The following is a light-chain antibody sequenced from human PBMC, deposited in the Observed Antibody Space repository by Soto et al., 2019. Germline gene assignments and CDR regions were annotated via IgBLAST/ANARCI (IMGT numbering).Light chain of an antibody. CDR1: QSVSSSY. J-gene: IGKJ1*01. CDR2: GAS. Sequence: EVVLTQSPVTLSLSPGEIATLSCRAGQSVSSSYLAWYQQKPGQAPRLLIYGASSRATGIPDRFSGSGSGPDFTLNISRLEPEDFAVYYCQQYGSSYTWTFGQATKVDIK. V-gene: IGKV3-20*01. CDR3: QQYGSSYTWT.